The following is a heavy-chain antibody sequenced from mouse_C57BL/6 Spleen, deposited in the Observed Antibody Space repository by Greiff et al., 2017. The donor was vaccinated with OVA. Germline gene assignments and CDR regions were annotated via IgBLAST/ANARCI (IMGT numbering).Heavy chain of an antibody. CDR2: ISSGSSTI. J-gene: IGHJ3*01. CDR3: ARPRKNWEEFAY. D-gene: IGHD4-1*01. V-gene: IGHV5-17*01. CDR1: GFTFSDYG. Sequence: DVQLVESGGGLVKPGGSLKLSCAASGFTFSDYGMHWVRQAPEKGLEWVAYISSGSSTIYYADTVKGRFTISGDNAKNTLFLQMTSLRSEDTAMYYCARPRKNWEEFAYWGQGTLVTVSA.